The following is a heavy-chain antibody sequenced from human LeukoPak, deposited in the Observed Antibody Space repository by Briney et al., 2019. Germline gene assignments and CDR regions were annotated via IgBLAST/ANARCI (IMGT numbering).Heavy chain of an antibody. J-gene: IGHJ4*02. CDR1: GYIFTSYY. CDR3: ARARSGTNDY. CDR2: INPNSGGT. Sequence: ASVKVSCKASGYIFTSYYMHWVRQAPGQGLEWMGRINPNSGGTNYAQKFQGRVNMTRDTSISTAYMELSRLRSDDTAVYYCARARSGTNDYWGQGTLVTVSS. D-gene: IGHD3-10*01. V-gene: IGHV1-2*06.